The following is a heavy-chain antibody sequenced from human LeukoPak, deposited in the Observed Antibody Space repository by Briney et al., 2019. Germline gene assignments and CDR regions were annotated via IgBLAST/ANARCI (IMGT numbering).Heavy chain of an antibody. J-gene: IGHJ6*03. V-gene: IGHV1-18*01. D-gene: IGHD6-13*01. CDR3: ARDRHIAAAVYYYYMDV. CDR1: GYTFTSYI. Sequence: GASVKVSCKASGYTFTSYIISWVRRAPGHGLEWMGWINAYNGNTDYAQRVQGRVTMTTDTSTSTAYMELRSLRSDDTAVYYCARDRHIAAAVYYYYMDVWGKGTPVTVSS. CDR2: INAYNGNT.